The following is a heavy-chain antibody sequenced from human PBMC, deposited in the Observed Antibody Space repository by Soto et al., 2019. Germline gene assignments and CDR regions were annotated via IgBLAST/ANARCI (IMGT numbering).Heavy chain of an antibody. D-gene: IGHD3-10*01. CDR2: IIPIFGTA. Sequence: ASVKVSCKASGGTFSSYAISWVRQAPGQGLEWMGGIIPIFGTANYAQKFQGRVTITADESTSTAYMELSSLRSEDTAVYYGARERGGVAGGENWFDPWGQGTLVTVSS. J-gene: IGHJ5*02. CDR1: GGTFSSYA. CDR3: ARERGGVAGGENWFDP. V-gene: IGHV1-69*13.